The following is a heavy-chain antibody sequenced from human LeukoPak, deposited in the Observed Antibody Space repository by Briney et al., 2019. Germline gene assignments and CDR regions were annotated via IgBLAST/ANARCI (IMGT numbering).Heavy chain of an antibody. Sequence: SETLSLTCTVSGGSVSNGSYYWNWIRQPPGKGLEWIGYIYYSGSTNYNPSLKSRVTISVDTSMNQFSLKLSSVTAADTAVYYCARAGEYCSSTSCYAVLGAFDIWGQGTMVTVSS. J-gene: IGHJ3*02. CDR2: IYYSGST. D-gene: IGHD2-2*01. V-gene: IGHV4-61*01. CDR3: ARAGEYCSSTSCYAVLGAFDI. CDR1: GGSVSNGSYY.